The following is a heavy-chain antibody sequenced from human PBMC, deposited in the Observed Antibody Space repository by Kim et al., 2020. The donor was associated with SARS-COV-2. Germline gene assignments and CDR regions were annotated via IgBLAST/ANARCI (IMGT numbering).Heavy chain of an antibody. Sequence: ASVKVSCKASGYTFTSYAMNWVRQAPGQGLEWMGWINTNTGNPTYAQGFTGRFVFSLDTSVSTAYLQISSLKAEDTAVYYCARDDPGYYYDSSGSFDYWGQGTLVTVSS. CDR2: INTNTGNP. CDR1: GYTFTSYA. D-gene: IGHD3-22*01. CDR3: ARDDPGYYYDSSGSFDY. J-gene: IGHJ4*02. V-gene: IGHV7-4-1*02.